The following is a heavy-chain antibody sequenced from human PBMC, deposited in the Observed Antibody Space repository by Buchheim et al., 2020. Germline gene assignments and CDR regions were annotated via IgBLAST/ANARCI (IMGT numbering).Heavy chain of an antibody. V-gene: IGHV1-46*01. J-gene: IGHJ1*01. CDR1: GYTFTSYY. D-gene: IGHD7-27*01. Sequence: QVQLVQSGAEVKKPGASVKVSCKASGYTFTSYYMHWVRQAPGQGLEWMGIINPSGGSTSYAQKFQGRVTMTRDTSTSTVYMELSSLRSEDTAVYYCARDGEVVLPRYGRLGRHGFQHWGQGTL. CDR2: INPSGGST. CDR3: ARDGEVVLPRYGRLGRHGFQH.